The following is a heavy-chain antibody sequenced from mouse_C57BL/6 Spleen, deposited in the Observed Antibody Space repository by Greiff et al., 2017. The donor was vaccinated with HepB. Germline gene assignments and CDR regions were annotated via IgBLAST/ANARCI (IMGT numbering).Heavy chain of an antibody. Sequence: VQLQQSGAELMKPGASVKLSCKATGYTFTGYWIEWVKQRPGHGLEWIGEILPGSGSTNYNEKFKGKATFTADTSSNTAYMQLSSLTTEDSAIYYCARGVITTVVADYAMDYWGQGTSVTVSS. CDR1: GYTFTGYW. CDR2: ILPGSGST. CDR3: ARGVITTVVADYAMDY. J-gene: IGHJ4*01. D-gene: IGHD1-1*01. V-gene: IGHV1-9*01.